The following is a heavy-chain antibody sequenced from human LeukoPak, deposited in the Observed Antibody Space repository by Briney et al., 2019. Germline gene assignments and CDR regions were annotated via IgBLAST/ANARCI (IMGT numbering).Heavy chain of an antibody. CDR2: IKQDGSEK. Sequence: GGSLRLSCAASGFTFSSYWMSWVRQAPGKGLEWVANIKQDGSEKYYVDSVKGRFTISRDNAKNSLYLQMNSLRAEDTAVYYCARDFYDILTGYYGGCYFDYWGQGTLVTVSS. V-gene: IGHV3-7*03. CDR1: GFTFSSYW. J-gene: IGHJ4*02. D-gene: IGHD3-9*01. CDR3: ARDFYDILTGYYGGCYFDY.